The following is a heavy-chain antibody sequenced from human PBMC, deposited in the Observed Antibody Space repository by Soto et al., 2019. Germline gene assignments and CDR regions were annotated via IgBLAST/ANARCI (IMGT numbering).Heavy chain of an antibody. V-gene: IGHV3-23*01. CDR3: AKVYHWNDLSLDY. D-gene: IGHD1-1*01. CDR1: GFTFSSYA. Sequence: EVQLLESGGGLVQPGGSLRLSCAASGFTFSSYAMSWVRQAPGKGLEWVSAISGSGGSTYYADSVKGRFTISRDNSKNTLYLQMNSRRAEDTAVYYCAKVYHWNDLSLDYWGQGTLVTVSS. CDR2: ISGSGGST. J-gene: IGHJ4*02.